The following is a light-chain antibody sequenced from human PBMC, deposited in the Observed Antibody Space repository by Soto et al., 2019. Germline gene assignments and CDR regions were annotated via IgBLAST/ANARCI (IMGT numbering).Light chain of an antibody. CDR3: QQLNSYLLT. CDR1: QDISNY. J-gene: IGKJ4*01. CDR2: DAS. Sequence: IQLTQLPFSLSSSLLYRFTITSQASQDISNYLNWYQQKPGKAPKLLIYDASSLESGVPSRFSGSGSGTEFTLTISSLQPEDFATYYCQQLNSYLLTFGGGTKVDIK. V-gene: IGKV1-9*01.